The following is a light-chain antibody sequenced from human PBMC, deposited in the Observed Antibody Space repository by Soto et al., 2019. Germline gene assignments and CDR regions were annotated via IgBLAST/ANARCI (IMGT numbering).Light chain of an antibody. Sequence: EIVLTQSPATLSLSPGERATLSCRASQSVSSYLAWYQQKPCQAPRLLIYDASNRATGIPARFSGSGSGTDFTLTISSLEPEDSAVYYCQQYNNWPPTFGQGTKVDIK. J-gene: IGKJ1*01. CDR1: QSVSSY. CDR2: DAS. CDR3: QQYNNWPPT. V-gene: IGKV3-11*01.